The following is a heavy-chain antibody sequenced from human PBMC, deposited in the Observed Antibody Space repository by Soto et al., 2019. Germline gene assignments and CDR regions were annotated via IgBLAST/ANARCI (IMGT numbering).Heavy chain of an antibody. CDR3: AKDFFGSGPFDY. D-gene: IGHD6-19*01. J-gene: IGHJ4*02. CDR2: ISYDGSNK. Sequence: PGGSLRLSCAASGFTFSSYVMHWVRQAPGKGLEWVAVISYDGSNKYYADSVKGRFTISRDNSKNTLYLQMNSLRAEDTAVYYCAKDFFGSGPFDYWGQGPLVTVYS. V-gene: IGHV3-30*18. CDR1: GFTFSSYV.